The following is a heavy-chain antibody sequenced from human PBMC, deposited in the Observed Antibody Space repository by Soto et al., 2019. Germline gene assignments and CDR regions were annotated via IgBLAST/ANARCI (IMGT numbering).Heavy chain of an antibody. CDR2: ISGSGDST. CDR1: GFTFSSYA. D-gene: IGHD6-13*01. Sequence: EVQLLDSGGGLVQPGGSLRLSCAASGFTFSSYAMNWVRQAPGKGLEWVSVISGSGDSTYYADPVKGRFTISRDNSKNTLYLQMNSLSAEDTAVYYCARRGPGTYFDYWGQGTLVTVSS. J-gene: IGHJ4*02. V-gene: IGHV3-23*01. CDR3: ARRGPGTYFDY.